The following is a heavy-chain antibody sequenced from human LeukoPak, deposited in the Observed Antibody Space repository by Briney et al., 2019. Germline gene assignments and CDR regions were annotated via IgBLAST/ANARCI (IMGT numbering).Heavy chain of an antibody. CDR2: LYIGGNT. J-gene: IGHJ4*02. Sequence: GGPLRLSCAASGLTVNNNYMNWVRQAPGKGLEWVSALYIGGNTYYADSVRGRFTISRDNSKNTLYLQMNSLRAEDTAIYYCMTAAGYNFGQYWGQGTLVTVSS. CDR3: MTAAGYNFGQY. V-gene: IGHV3-53*01. CDR1: GLTVNNNY. D-gene: IGHD5-18*01.